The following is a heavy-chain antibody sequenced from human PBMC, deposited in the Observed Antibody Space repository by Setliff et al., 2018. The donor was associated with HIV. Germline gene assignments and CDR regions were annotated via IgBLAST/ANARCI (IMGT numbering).Heavy chain of an antibody. CDR3: VSASGAYPYAVEH. J-gene: IGHJ1*01. CDR2: ITHSGST. D-gene: IGHD1-26*01. V-gene: IGHV4-38-2*02. Sequence: SETLSLTCSVSGYSISSGYYWSWFRQPPGKGLGFFGTITHSGSTYYTPSFMGRITISLDTSRNQFSLRLTSAAAADSARYYGVSASGAYPYAVEHWGQGTLVTVSS. CDR1: GYSISSGYY.